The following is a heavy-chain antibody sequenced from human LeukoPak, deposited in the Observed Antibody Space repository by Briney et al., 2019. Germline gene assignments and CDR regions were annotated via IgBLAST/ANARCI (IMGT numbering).Heavy chain of an antibody. CDR1: GYTFTSYY. D-gene: IGHD3-22*01. CDR3: ARVTYYYDSSGYPRYAFDI. Sequence: ASVKVSCKASGYTFTSYYMHWVRQAPGQGLEWMGIINPSGGSTSYAQKFQGRVTMTRDTSISTAYMELSRLRSDDTAVYYCARVTYYYDSSGYPRYAFDIWGQGTMVTVSS. J-gene: IGHJ3*02. CDR2: INPSGGST. V-gene: IGHV1-46*01.